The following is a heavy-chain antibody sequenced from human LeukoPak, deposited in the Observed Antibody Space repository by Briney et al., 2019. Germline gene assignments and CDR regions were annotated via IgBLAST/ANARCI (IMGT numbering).Heavy chain of an antibody. CDR2: ISRSSSTI. Sequence: GGSLRLSCAASGFTFSSYSMNWVRQAPGKGLEWISYISRSSSTIYYADSVKGRFTISRDNAKNSLYLQMNSLRVEDTAVYYCARDYIGGWNDYWGQGALVTVSS. CDR1: GFTFSSYS. V-gene: IGHV3-48*01. J-gene: IGHJ4*02. CDR3: ARDYIGGWNDY. D-gene: IGHD3-16*01.